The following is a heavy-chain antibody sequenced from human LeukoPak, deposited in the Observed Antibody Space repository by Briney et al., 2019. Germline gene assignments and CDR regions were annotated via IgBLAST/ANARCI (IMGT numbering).Heavy chain of an antibody. J-gene: IGHJ6*02. CDR2: ISYSGST. CDR3: ARETGTSNMDV. V-gene: IGHV4-59*12. D-gene: IGHD1-7*01. CDR1: GGSISNYY. Sequence: SETLSLTCTVSGGSISNYYWGWIRQPPGKGLEWIGYISYSGSTKYNPSLQSRVTMSVDTSKNQFSLKLTSVTAADTAVYYCARETGTSNMDVWGQGTTVTVPS.